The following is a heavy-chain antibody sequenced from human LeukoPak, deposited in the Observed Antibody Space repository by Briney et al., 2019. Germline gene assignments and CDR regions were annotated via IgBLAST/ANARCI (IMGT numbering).Heavy chain of an antibody. CDR1: GFTFSSHG. V-gene: IGHV3-30*02. J-gene: IGHJ5*02. D-gene: IGHD1-26*01. CDR2: IRYDGSNK. CDR3: AKDHTTTRAPGFDP. Sequence: GGSLRLSCAASGFTFSSHGMHWVRQAPGKGLEWVAFIRYDGSNKYYADSVKGRFTISRDNSKNTLYLQMNSLRAEDTAVYYCAKDHTTTRAPGFDPWGQGTLVTVSS.